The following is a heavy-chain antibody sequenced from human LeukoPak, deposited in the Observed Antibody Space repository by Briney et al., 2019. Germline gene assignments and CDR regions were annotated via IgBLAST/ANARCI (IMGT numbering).Heavy chain of an antibody. V-gene: IGHV3-7*01. CDR1: GFTFSGYW. CDR2: IKPDGLDK. Sequence: GGSLRLSCAASGFTFSGYWMSWVRQAPGKGLEWVANIKPDGLDKYYVDSVKGRFTISRDNAKNSVYLQMSSLRAEDTGVYYCATTLNLATPCHLWGQGALVTVSS. CDR3: ATTLNLATPCHL. J-gene: IGHJ4*01.